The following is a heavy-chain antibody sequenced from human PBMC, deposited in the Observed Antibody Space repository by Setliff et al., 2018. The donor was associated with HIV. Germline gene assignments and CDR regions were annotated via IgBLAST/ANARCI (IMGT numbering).Heavy chain of an antibody. D-gene: IGHD6-13*01. V-gene: IGHV4-39*01. CDR3: ARLRTAPAGRLYPPGY. Sequence: LSLTCSVSGVSTSSSTYYWGWIRQPPGKGLEWIGYIFYTGSTYYNPSLKSRLTISVDTSKNQLSLRLTSVTATDTAVYYCARLRTAPAGRLYPPGYWGQGTLVT. CDR1: GVSTSSSTYY. CDR2: IFYTGST. J-gene: IGHJ4*02.